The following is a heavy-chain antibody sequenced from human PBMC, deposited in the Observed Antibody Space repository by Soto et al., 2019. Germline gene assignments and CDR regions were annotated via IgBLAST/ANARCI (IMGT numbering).Heavy chain of an antibody. J-gene: IGHJ4*02. CDR2: VYYTGTT. CDR1: GGSISSYF. V-gene: IGHV4-59*01. D-gene: IGHD6-13*01. Sequence: SETLSLTCTVSGGSISSYFYIWVRRPPGKGLEWIGSVYYTGTTDYNPSLKSRVTISVDTSKTQFSLNLRSVTAADTAVYYCARDLAAVPRAFDYWGRGTLVTVSS. CDR3: ARDLAAVPRAFDY.